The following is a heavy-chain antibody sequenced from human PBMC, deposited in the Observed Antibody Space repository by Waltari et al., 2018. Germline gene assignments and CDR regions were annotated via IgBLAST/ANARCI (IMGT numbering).Heavy chain of an antibody. CDR1: GGSFSDYY. V-gene: IGHV4-34*01. Sequence: QVPLHQWGAGLLKPSETLSLTCAVYGGSFSDYYWTWVRQPPGKGLEWIGHINHSGSSGYNSALKRRVTISLDTANKQFSLKLSSVTAADTAVYYCTRGVNFRGWREDSWGQGTLVTVSS. D-gene: IGHD2-15*01. CDR2: INHSGSS. CDR3: TRGVNFRGWREDS. J-gene: IGHJ4*02.